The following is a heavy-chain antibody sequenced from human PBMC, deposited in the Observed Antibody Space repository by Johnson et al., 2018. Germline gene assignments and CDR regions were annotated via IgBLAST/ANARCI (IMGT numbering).Heavy chain of an antibody. J-gene: IGHJ4*02. CDR3: ARGHYDSSGYLFDY. Sequence: VQLVESGGGVVQPGRSLRLSCAASGFTFSSYGMHWVRQAPGKGLEWVAVISYDGSNKYYADSVKGRFTISRDNSKNTLYLQMNSLRAEDTAVYYCARGHYDSSGYLFDYWGQGTLVTVSS. CDR1: GFTFSSYG. D-gene: IGHD3-22*01. CDR2: ISYDGSNK. V-gene: IGHV3-30*03.